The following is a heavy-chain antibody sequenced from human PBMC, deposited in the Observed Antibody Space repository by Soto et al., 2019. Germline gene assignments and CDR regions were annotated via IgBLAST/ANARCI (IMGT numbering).Heavy chain of an antibody. CDR3: VSDRGYGHASVPYS. D-gene: IGHD5-18*01. J-gene: IGHJ4*02. CDR1: GFTFTSYG. V-gene: IGHV3-30*03. CDR2: ISYDGGLQ. Sequence: QAHLVESGGGVVQPGRSLRLSCAASGFTFTSYGMHWVRQAPGKRLECVAVISYDGGLQHYADSVKGRFTISRDNSKNMVLLQMNSLRAEDTAVYYCVSDRGYGHASVPYSWGQGTLVSVSS.